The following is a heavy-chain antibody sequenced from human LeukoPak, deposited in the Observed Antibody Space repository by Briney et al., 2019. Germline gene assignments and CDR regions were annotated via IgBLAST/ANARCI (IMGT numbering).Heavy chain of an antibody. J-gene: IGHJ3*02. CDR1: GYTFTSYY. CDR2: INPSGGST. CDR3: ARVRIVGAPTDAFDI. V-gene: IGHV1-46*01. Sequence: ASVKVSCKASGYTFTSYYMHWVRQAPGQGLEWMGIINPSGGSTSYARKFQGRVTMTRDTSTSTVYMELSSLRSEDTAVYYCARVRIVGAPTDAFDIWGQGTMVTVSS. D-gene: IGHD1-26*01.